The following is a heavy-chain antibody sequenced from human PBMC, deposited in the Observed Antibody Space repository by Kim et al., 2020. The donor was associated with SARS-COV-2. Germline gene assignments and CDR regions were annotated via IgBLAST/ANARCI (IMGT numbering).Heavy chain of an antibody. CDR3: ARDWVVGGARGY. D-gene: IGHD3-10*01. J-gene: IGHJ4*02. CDR1: GYTFTGYI. CDR2: INPDTDGT. Sequence: ASVKVSCKTSGYTFTGYILHWVRQAPGQGLEWMGRINPDTDGTKYAQKYQGRVTMTTDTSISTAYMELRNLRFDDTAVYFCARDWVVGGARGYWGQVTPV. V-gene: IGHV1-2*06.